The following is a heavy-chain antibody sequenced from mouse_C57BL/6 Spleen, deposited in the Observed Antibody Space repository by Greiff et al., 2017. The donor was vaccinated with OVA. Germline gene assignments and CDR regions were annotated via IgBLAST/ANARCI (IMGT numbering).Heavy chain of an antibody. CDR1: GYSITSGYD. Sequence: EVKLMESGPGMVKPSQSLSLTCTVTGYSITSGYDWHWIRHFPGNKLEWMGYISYSGSTNYNPSLKSRISITHDTSKNHFFLKLNSVTTEDAATYYGARGEGVYDWGGFAYWGQGTLVTVSA. J-gene: IGHJ3*01. CDR3: ARGEGVYDWGGFAY. V-gene: IGHV3-1*01. D-gene: IGHD2-3*01. CDR2: ISYSGST.